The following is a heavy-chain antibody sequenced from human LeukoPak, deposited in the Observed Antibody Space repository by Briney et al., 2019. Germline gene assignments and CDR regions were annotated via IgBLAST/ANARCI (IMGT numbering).Heavy chain of an antibody. CDR3: AREDGWPRYYFDF. J-gene: IGHJ4*02. CDR1: GGSIRNYY. V-gene: IGHV4-4*07. CDR2: IYSSGST. Sequence: SETLSLTCTVSGGSIRNYYWSWIRQSAGKGLEWIRRIYSSGSTDYNPSLKSRVTMSIDMSRKQFSLRLISVTAADTAVYYCAREDGWPRYYFDFWGQGTLVTVSS. D-gene: IGHD5-24*01.